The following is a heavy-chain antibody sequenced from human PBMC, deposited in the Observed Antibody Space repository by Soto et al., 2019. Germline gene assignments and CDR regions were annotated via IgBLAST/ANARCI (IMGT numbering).Heavy chain of an antibody. CDR3: ARRREGSSSAYYYGMDV. D-gene: IGHD6-13*01. CDR1: GGSISSYY. Sequence: ETPSLTCTVSGGSISSYYWSWIRQPPGKGLEWIGYIYYSGITNYNPSLKSRVTISVDTSKNQFSLKLSSVTAADTAVYYCARRREGSSSAYYYGMDVWGQGTTVTVSS. J-gene: IGHJ6*02. CDR2: IYYSGIT. V-gene: IGHV4-59*01.